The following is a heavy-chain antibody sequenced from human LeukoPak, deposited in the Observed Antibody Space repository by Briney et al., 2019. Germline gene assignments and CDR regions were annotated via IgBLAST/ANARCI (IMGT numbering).Heavy chain of an antibody. CDR3: ARDVDYGDSFFDY. CDR2: IWYDGSNK. J-gene: IGHJ4*02. CDR1: GFTFSSYG. D-gene: IGHD4-17*01. V-gene: IGHV3-33*01. Sequence: GRSLTLSCAASGFTFSSYGMHWVRQAPGKGLEWVAVIWYDGSNKYYADSVKGRFTISRDNSKNTLYLQMNSLRAEDTAVYYCARDVDYGDSFFDYWGQGTLVTVSS.